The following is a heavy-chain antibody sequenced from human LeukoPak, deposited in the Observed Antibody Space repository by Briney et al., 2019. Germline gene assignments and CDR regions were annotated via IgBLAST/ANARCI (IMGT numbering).Heavy chain of an antibody. CDR3: AKGSGINHYHWIDP. V-gene: IGHV3-23*01. J-gene: IGHJ5*02. CDR2: LSGTGGST. CDR1: GFTFSSYA. Sequence: GGSLRLSCAASGFTFSSYAMSWVRQAPGKGLEWVSSLSGTGGSTFYADFVKGRFTISRDNLKNTLYLQMNSLRAEDTALYYCAKGSGINHYHWIDPWGQGTLVTVSS. D-gene: IGHD1-14*01.